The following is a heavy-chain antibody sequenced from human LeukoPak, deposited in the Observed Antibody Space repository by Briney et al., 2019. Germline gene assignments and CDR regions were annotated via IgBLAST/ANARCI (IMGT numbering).Heavy chain of an antibody. V-gene: IGHV3-53*01. CDR2: FKTNSGQV. J-gene: IGHJ4*02. Sequence: GGSLRLSCAASGFTVSSNYMSWVRQAPGKGLEWVSTFKTNSGQVYHAESVRGRFTISRDNSKNTVYLQMSSLRAEDTALYYCARSVPDYTRFDYWGQGALVTVSP. CDR1: GFTVSSNY. CDR3: ARSVPDYTRFDY. D-gene: IGHD4-11*01.